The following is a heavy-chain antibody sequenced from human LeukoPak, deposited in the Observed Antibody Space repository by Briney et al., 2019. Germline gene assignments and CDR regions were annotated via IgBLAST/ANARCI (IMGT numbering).Heavy chain of an antibody. Sequence: KTSETLSLTCAVYGGSFSGFSWSWIRQPPGKGLEWIGEINHSGSTNYNMSLKSRVTISLDKSKNQVSLKLNSVTAADTAVYYCARALGAFDIWGQGTMVTVSS. CDR3: ARALGAFDI. CDR2: INHSGST. J-gene: IGHJ3*02. CDR1: GGSFSGFS. V-gene: IGHV4-34*01.